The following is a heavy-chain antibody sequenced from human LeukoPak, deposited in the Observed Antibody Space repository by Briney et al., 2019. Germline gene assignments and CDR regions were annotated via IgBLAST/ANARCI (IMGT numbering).Heavy chain of an antibody. CDR2: ISSSSSYI. D-gene: IGHD6-13*01. J-gene: IGHJ4*02. Sequence: PGGSLRLSCAASGFTFSSYSMNWVRQAPGKGLEWVSSISSSSSYIYYADSVKGRFTISRDNAKNSPYLQMNSLRAEDTAVYYCARFLAAAGTGADYWGQGTLVTVSS. V-gene: IGHV3-21*01. CDR1: GFTFSSYS. CDR3: ARFLAAAGTGADY.